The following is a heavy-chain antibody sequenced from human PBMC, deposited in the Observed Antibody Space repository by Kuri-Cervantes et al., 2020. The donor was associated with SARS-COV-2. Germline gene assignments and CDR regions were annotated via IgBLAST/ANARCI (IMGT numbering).Heavy chain of an antibody. J-gene: IGHJ4*02. D-gene: IGHD3-22*01. CDR2: IKQDGSEK. CDR3: ARTHDSSGYYYVGRRGQFDY. CDR1: GFTFSSYW. Sequence: GESLKISCAASGFTFSSYWMSWVRQAPGKGLEWVANIKQDGSEKYYVDSVKGRFTISRDNAKNSLYLQMNSLRAEDTAVYYCARTHDSSGYYYVGRRGQFDYWGQRTLVTVSS. V-gene: IGHV3-7*01.